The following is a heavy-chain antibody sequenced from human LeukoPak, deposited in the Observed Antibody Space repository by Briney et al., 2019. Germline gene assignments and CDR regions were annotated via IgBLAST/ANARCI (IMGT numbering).Heavy chain of an antibody. J-gene: IGHJ6*03. D-gene: IGHD3-9*01. Sequence: HRASVKVSCKASGYTFTGYYMHWVRQAPGQGLEWMGWINPNSGGTNYAQKFQGRVTMTRDTSISTAYMELSRLRSDNTAVYYCARAALDILTGYYSDYYYYMDVWGKGTTVTISS. CDR2: INPNSGGT. CDR1: GYTFTGYY. CDR3: ARAALDILTGYYSDYYYYMDV. V-gene: IGHV1-2*02.